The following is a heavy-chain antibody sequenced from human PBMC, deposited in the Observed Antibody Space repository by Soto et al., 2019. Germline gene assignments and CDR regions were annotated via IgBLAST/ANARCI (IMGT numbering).Heavy chain of an antibody. J-gene: IGHJ4*02. CDR1: GFPFSTYD. CDR2: ISASGART. Sequence: GESLKISCAASGFPFSTYDMTWVRQAPGKGLEWVSAISASGARTYYADPVKGRFTISRDNSRNTLYLQMNILRAEDTALYYCARRGSMGGYDYISNYWVQGTLVTVSS. CDR3: ARRGSMGGYDYISNY. V-gene: IGHV3-23*01. D-gene: IGHD5-12*01.